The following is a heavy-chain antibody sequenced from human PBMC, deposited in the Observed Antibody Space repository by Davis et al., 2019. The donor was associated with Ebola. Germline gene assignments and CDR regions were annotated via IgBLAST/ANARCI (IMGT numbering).Heavy chain of an antibody. V-gene: IGHV2-5*02. J-gene: IGHJ5*02. CDR1: GFSLRTSGVG. CDR2: LYWDDDK. D-gene: IGHD6-13*01. Sequence: SGPTLVKPTQTLTLTCTFSGFSLRTSGVGVGWICQPPGQALEWLALLYWDDDKRYSPSLKSRLTITKDTSKNQVALTMTNMDLVDTATYYCAHKAVSSTWYDSWFDPWGQGTLVTVSS. CDR3: AHKAVSSTWYDSWFDP.